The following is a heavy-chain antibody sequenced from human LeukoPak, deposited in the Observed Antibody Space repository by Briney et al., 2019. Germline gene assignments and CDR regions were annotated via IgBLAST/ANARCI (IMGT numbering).Heavy chain of an antibody. D-gene: IGHD3-10*02. V-gene: IGHV3-11*04. CDR1: GFTFSDHY. J-gene: IGHJ6*04. CDR2: ISHTGTTM. Sequence: GGSLRLSCAASGFTFSDHYMSWIRQAPGKGLEWVSYISHTGTTMYYADSVKGRFTLSRDNARNSLYLQMNSLRAEDTAVYYCAELGITMIGGVWGKGTTVTISS. CDR3: AELGITMIGGV.